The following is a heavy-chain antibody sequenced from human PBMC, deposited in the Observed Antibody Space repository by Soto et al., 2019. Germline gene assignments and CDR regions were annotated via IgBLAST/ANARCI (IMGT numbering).Heavy chain of an antibody. CDR1: GFTFSSYA. CDR3: ARPRRELVPAAGYYYYYYGMDV. V-gene: IGHV3-64*04. J-gene: IGHJ6*02. D-gene: IGHD2-2*01. CDR2: ISSNGGST. Sequence: GGSLRLSCSASGFTFSSYAMHWVRQARGKGLEYVSAISSNGGSTYNADSVKGRFTISRDNTKNKMYLKKRNQKAEDTVVYYCARPRRELVPAAGYYYYYYGMDVWGQGT.